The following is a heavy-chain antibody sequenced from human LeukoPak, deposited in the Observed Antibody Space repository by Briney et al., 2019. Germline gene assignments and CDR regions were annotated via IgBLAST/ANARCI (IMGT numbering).Heavy chain of an antibody. D-gene: IGHD4-17*01. J-gene: IGHJ4*02. Sequence: GGSLRLSCAASGFTFSSYAMSWVRQAPGKGLEWVSAISGSGGSTYYADSVKGRFTISRDNSKNTLYLQMNSLRAEDTAIYFCAKGHGDSFDYWGQGTLVTVSS. V-gene: IGHV3-23*01. CDR3: AKGHGDSFDY. CDR2: ISGSGGST. CDR1: GFTFSSYA.